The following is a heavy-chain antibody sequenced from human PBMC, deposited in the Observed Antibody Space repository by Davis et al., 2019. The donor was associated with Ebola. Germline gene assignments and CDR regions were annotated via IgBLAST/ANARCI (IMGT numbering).Heavy chain of an antibody. CDR2: LKSIPDGGTT. V-gene: IGHV3-15*01. Sequence: GESLKISCAAPGFSFTNAWMNWIRQAPGKGLVWVGRLKSIPDGGTTDYGAPVKGRFTISRDASKNTVDLQMNSLKTEDTGVYYCTTGFGSSWYGWGQGTLVTVSS. J-gene: IGHJ4*02. CDR1: GFSFTNAW. D-gene: IGHD6-13*01. CDR3: TTGFGSSWYG.